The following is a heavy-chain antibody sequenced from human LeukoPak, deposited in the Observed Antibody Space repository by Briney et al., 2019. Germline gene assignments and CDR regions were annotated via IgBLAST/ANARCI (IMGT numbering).Heavy chain of an antibody. Sequence: SETLSLTCTVSGGSIRNYYWSWIRQPPGKGLEWIGYIYHSGTTNYNPSLKSRVTISVDTSQDQFSLRLNSLTAADTAVYYCAREQILQYFDRGGHFDLWGRGTLVTVSS. V-gene: IGHV4-59*01. CDR3: AREQILQYFDRGGHFDL. D-gene: IGHD3-9*01. CDR1: GGSIRNYY. J-gene: IGHJ2*01. CDR2: IYHSGTT.